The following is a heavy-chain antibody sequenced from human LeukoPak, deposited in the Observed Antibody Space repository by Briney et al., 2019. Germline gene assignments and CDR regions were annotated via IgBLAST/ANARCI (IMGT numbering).Heavy chain of an antibody. V-gene: IGHV3-66*01. D-gene: IGHD6-13*01. J-gene: IGHJ6*03. CDR3: ARGAGIAAASARILYYYYYMDV. Sequence: PGGSLRLSCVASEITVSSNYMSWVRQAPGKGLEWVSTTYSGGDTYYADSVKGRFTISRDNAKNSLYLQMNSLRAEDTAVYYCARGAGIAAASARILYYYYYMDVWGKGTTVTVSS. CDR1: EITVSSNY. CDR2: TYSGGDT.